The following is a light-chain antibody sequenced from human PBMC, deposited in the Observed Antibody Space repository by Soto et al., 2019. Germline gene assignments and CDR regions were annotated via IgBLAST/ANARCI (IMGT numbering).Light chain of an antibody. CDR1: QRVXSSY. CDR3: HQDSFPTVT. CDR2: AAS. J-gene: IGKJ1*01. V-gene: IGKV3-20*01. Sequence: EIALTQSACTLSLSPGERATLSCRASQRVXSSYVAWYQQNLGQAPARLXAAASSRASGGPDRCSGSGSATEFTLTISIVEDEDVAGYYLHQDSFPTVTFGQGTQLDIK.